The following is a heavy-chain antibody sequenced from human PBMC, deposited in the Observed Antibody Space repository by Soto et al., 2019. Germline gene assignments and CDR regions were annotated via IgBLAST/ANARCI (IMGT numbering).Heavy chain of an antibody. D-gene: IGHD3-16*02. CDR1: GGSFSGYY. V-gene: IGHV4-34*01. CDR3: ASVIGGDAFDI. J-gene: IGHJ3*02. Sequence: PSETLSLTCAVYGGSFSGYYWSWIRQPPGKGLEWIGEINHSGSTNYNPSLKGRVTISVDTSKNQFSLKLSSVTAADTAVYYCASVIGGDAFDIWGQGTMVTVSS. CDR2: INHSGST.